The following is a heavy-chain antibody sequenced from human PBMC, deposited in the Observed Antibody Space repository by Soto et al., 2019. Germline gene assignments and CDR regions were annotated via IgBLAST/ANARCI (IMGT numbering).Heavy chain of an antibody. CDR2: IKYSGST. J-gene: IGHJ4*02. V-gene: IGHV4-34*01. CDR3: ARGTDEYPCDY. CDR1: GGXFRGNY. Sequence: SETLSLTCAVYGGXFRGNYWSWIRQPPGKGLEWIGEIKYSGSTKYNPSLKSRVTISVDTSKNQFSLKLSSVTAADTAVYYCARGTDEYPCDYWGQGTLVTVSS.